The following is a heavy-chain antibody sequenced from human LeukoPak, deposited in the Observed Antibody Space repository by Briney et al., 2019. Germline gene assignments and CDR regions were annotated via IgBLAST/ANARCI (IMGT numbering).Heavy chain of an antibody. Sequence: ASVKVSCKASGYTFTSYGISWVRQAPGQGLEWMGWISAYNGNTNYAQKLQGRVTMTTDTSTSTAYMELRSLRSDDTAVYYCARDHEDSSGYYYQFDYWGQGTLVTVSS. CDR2: ISAYNGNT. V-gene: IGHV1-18*01. CDR1: GYTFTSYG. D-gene: IGHD3-22*01. CDR3: ARDHEDSSGYYYQFDY. J-gene: IGHJ4*02.